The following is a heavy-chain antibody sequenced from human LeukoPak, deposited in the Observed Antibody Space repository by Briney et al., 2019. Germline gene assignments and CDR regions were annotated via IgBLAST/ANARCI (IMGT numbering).Heavy chain of an antibody. CDR1: GGTFSSYA. CDR2: TIPIFGTA. J-gene: IGHJ4*02. CDR3: AGSVRTAMDYFDY. V-gene: IGHV1-69*13. D-gene: IGHD5-18*01. Sequence: SVKVSCKASGGTFSSYAISWVRQAPGQGLEWMGGTIPIFGTANYAQKFQGRVTITADESTSTAYMELSSLRSEDTAVYYCAGSVRTAMDYFDYWGQGTLVTVSS.